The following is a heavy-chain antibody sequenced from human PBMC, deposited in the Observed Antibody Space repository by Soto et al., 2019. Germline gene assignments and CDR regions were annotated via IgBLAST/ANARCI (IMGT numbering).Heavy chain of an antibody. CDR2: IYYSGST. J-gene: IGHJ6*02. D-gene: IGHD3-22*01. CDR3: ARERDRSGSGVDYYGMAF. Sequence: SETLSLTCIVSGGSISSYYWSWIRQPPGKGLEWIGYIYYSGSTNYNPSLKSRVTISVDTSKNQFSLKLSSVTAADTAVYYCARERDRSGSGVDYYGMAFGGQGTTVTV. V-gene: IGHV4-59*01. CDR1: GGSISSYY.